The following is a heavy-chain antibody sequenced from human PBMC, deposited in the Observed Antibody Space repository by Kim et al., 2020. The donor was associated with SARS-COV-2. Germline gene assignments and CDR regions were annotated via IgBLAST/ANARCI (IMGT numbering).Heavy chain of an antibody. J-gene: IGHJ4*02. D-gene: IGHD6-13*01. V-gene: IGHV3-33*01. CDR3: ARDLEYKQLTEHYFDY. CDR2: IWYDGSNK. Sequence: GGSLRLSCAASGFTFSSYGMHWVRQAPGKGLEWVAVIWYDGSNKYYADSVKGRFTISRDNSKNTLYLQMNSLRAEDTAVYYCARDLEYKQLTEHYFDYWGQGTLVTVSS. CDR1: GFTFSSYG.